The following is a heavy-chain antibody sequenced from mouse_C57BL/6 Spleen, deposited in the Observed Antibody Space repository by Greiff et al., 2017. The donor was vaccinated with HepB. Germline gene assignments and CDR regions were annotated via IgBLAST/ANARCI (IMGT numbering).Heavy chain of an antibody. CDR2: IDPSDSYT. J-gene: IGHJ1*03. V-gene: IGHV1-50*01. Sequence: VQLVESGAELVKPGASVKLSCKASGYTFTSYWMQWVKQRPGQGLEWIGEIDPSDSYTNYNQKFKGKATLTVDTSSSTAYMQLSSLTSEDSAVYYYARNRYFDVWGTGTTVTVSS. CDR1: GYTFTSYW. CDR3: ARNRYFDV.